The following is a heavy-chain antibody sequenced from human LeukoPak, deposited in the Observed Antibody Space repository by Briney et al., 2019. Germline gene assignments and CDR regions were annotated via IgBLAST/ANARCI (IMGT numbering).Heavy chain of an antibody. CDR2: ISAYNGNT. J-gene: IGHJ4*02. V-gene: IGHV1-18*01. CDR1: GYIFTSYG. Sequence: VASVKVSCKASGYIFTSYGISWVRQAPGQGLEWMGWISAYNGNTNYAQKLQGRVTVTTDTSTSTAYMELRSLTSDDTAVYYCARVRGGDGTYYFDYWGQGTLVTVSS. D-gene: IGHD1-1*01. CDR3: ARVRGGDGTYYFDY.